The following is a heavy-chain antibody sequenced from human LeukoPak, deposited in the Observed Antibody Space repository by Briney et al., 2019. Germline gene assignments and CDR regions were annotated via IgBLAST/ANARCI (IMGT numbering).Heavy chain of an antibody. CDR3: ARHRSPYYYGMDV. V-gene: IGHV4-59*08. Sequence: PSETLSLTCSVSGGSISSHFCSWIRQPPGKGLEWVGYVSDSGVTNYNPSLTSRVTISADTSKNQFFLRLTSVTAADTAVYYCARHRSPYYYGMDVWGQGATVTVSS. CDR2: VSDSGVT. J-gene: IGHJ6*02. CDR1: GGSISSHF.